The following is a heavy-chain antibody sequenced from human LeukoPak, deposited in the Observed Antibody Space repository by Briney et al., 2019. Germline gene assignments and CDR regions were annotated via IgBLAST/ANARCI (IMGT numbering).Heavy chain of an antibody. J-gene: IGHJ4*02. CDR3: ARGAVADYFDY. Sequence: GGSLRLSCAASGFTFSSYAMHWVRQAPGKGLEWVAVISYDGSNKYYADSVKGRFTISRDNSKSTLYLQMNSLRAEDTAVYYCARGAVADYFDYWGQGTLVTVSS. CDR2: ISYDGSNK. D-gene: IGHD6-19*01. V-gene: IGHV3-30*04. CDR1: GFTFSSYA.